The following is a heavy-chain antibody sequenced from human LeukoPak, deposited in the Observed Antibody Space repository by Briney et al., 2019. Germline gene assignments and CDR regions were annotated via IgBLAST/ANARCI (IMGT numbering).Heavy chain of an antibody. V-gene: IGHV4-59*01. J-gene: IGHJ6*03. CDR2: VDHTGST. CDR1: GGSFSGYY. CDR3: ARGRVSSSTWYSTYYYYFYMDV. D-gene: IGHD1-1*01. Sequence: SETLTLTCAVYGGSFSGYYWTWIRQPPGKGLEWIGYVDHTGSTNFNPSLNGRVSISRDTTKNLFSLRLRSVTAADTAVYFCARGRVSSSTWYSTYYYYFYMDVWGKGTTVTVSS.